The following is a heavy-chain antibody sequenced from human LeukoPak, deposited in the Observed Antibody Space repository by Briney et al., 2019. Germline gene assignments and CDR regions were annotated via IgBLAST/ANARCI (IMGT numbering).Heavy chain of an antibody. CDR1: GGTFSSYA. Sequence: SVRVSCKASGGTFSSYAISWVRQAPGQGREWMGRIIPIFGTANYAQKFQGRVTITTDESTSTAYMELSSLRSEDTAVYYCARDRGVSGWRHRGFDYWGQGTLVTVSS. D-gene: IGHD6-19*01. V-gene: IGHV1-69*05. J-gene: IGHJ4*02. CDR2: IIPIFGTA. CDR3: ARDRGVSGWRHRGFDY.